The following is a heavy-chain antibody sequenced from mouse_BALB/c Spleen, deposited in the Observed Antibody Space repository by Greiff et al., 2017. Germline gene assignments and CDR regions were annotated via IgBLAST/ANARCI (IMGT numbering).Heavy chain of an antibody. Sequence: LKQPGSELVRPGASVKLSCKASGYTFTSYWMHWVKQRPGQGLEWIGNIYPGSGSTNYDEKFKSKATLTVDTSSSTAYMQLSSLTSEDSAVYYCTLGGLGRAMDYWGQGTSVTVSS. CDR3: TLGGLGRAMDY. CDR1: GYTFTSYW. V-gene: IGHV1S22*01. D-gene: IGHD4-1*01. J-gene: IGHJ4*01. CDR2: IYPGSGST.